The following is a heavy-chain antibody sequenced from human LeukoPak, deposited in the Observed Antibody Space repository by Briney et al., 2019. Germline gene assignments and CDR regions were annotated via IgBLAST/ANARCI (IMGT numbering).Heavy chain of an antibody. D-gene: IGHD3-10*01. CDR3: ARRAGRCLGSGSAYGMDV. CDR1: GLTVSTNY. J-gene: IGHJ6*04. CDR2: IYSDGTT. Sequence: PGGSLRLSCATSGLTVSTNYMSWVRQTPGKGLELVALIYSDGTTHYAGSVRGRFTISRDNSKNTVDLQMNSLRDEDTAIYYCARRAGRCLGSGSAYGMDVWGGGTTVPVSS. V-gene: IGHV3-53*03.